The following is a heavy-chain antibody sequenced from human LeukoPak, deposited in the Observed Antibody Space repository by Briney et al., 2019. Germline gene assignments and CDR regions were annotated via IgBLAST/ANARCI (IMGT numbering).Heavy chain of an antibody. V-gene: IGHV4-59*01. J-gene: IGHJ6*02. CDR1: GGSISSYY. CDR2: IYYSGST. D-gene: IGHD2-2*01. Sequence: PSETLSLTCTVSGGSISSYYWSWIRQPPGKGLEWIGYIYYSGSTNYNPSLKSRVTISADTSKNQFSLKLSSVTAADTAVYYCARFKSVVVPAHYYYYGMDVWGQGTTVTVSS. CDR3: ARFKSVVVPAHYYYYGMDV.